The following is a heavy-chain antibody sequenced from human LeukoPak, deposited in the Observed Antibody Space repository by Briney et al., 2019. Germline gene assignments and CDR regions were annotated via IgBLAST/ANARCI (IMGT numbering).Heavy chain of an antibody. CDR1: GFTFSSYA. D-gene: IGHD5-12*01. CDR3: AREFVATPYFDY. V-gene: IGHV3-30-3*01. Sequence: QAGGSLRLSCAASGFTFSSYAMHWVRQAPGKGLEWVAVISYDGSNKYYAGSVKGRFTISRDNSKNTLYLQMNSLRAEDTAVYYCAREFVATPYFDYWGQGTLVTVSS. J-gene: IGHJ4*02. CDR2: ISYDGSNK.